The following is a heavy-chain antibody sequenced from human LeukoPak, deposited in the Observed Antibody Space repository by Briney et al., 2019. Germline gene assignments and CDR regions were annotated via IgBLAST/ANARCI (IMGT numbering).Heavy chain of an antibody. J-gene: IGHJ3*01. Sequence: PSETLSLTCAVSGGSISSGGYSWSWIRQPPGKGLEWIGYIYHSGSTYYNPSLKSRVTISIDTSKNQFSLKLSSVTAADTAVYYCARDYDSDIYYNVKAFDVWGQGTMVTVSS. D-gene: IGHD3-10*01. CDR2: IYHSGST. CDR1: GGSISSGGYS. CDR3: ARDYDSDIYYNVKAFDV. V-gene: IGHV4-30-2*01.